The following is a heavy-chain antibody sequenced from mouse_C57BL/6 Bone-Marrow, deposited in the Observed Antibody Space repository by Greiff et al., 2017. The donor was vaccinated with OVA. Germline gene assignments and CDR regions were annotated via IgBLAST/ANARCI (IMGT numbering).Heavy chain of an antibody. D-gene: IGHD4-1*01. J-gene: IGHJ4*01. Sequence: QVQLKQPGAELVRPGTSVKLSCKASGYTFTSYWMHWVKQRPGQGLEWIGVIDPSDSYPNYNQKFKGKATLTVDTSSSTAYMQLSSLTSEDAAVYYCASGWDDYAMDDWGQGTSVTVSS. V-gene: IGHV1-59*01. CDR1: GYTFTSYW. CDR3: ASGWDDYAMDD. CDR2: IDPSDSYP.